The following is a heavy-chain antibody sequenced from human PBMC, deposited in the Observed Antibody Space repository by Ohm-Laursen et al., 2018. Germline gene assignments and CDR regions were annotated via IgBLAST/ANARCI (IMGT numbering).Heavy chain of an antibody. V-gene: IGHV3-48*03. CDR3: VRDRRGGSIELRA. CDR2: ISSSGSTK. CDR1: GFTFSNFW. D-gene: IGHD6-6*01. J-gene: IGHJ4*02. Sequence: GSLRLSCAAFGFTFSNFWMNWVRQAPGKGLEWVSYISSSGSTKYYADSVKGRFTISRDNAKNSLYLQMNSLRAEDTAVYYCVRDRRGGSIELRAGGQGALVTVSS.